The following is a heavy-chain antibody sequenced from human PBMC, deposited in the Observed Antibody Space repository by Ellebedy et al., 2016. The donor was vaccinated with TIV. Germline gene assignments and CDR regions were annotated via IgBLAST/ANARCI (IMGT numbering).Heavy chain of an antibody. Sequence: GGSLRFSXAASGFTFSTYWMSWVRQAPGKGLEWVANINQGGSETYYVDSVKGRFTMSRDNAKNSLYLQLNSLRAEDTAVYYCARSPATGTVDYWGHGTLVTVSS. CDR2: INQGGSET. J-gene: IGHJ4*01. D-gene: IGHD1-1*01. CDR1: GFTFSTYW. V-gene: IGHV3-7*01. CDR3: ARSPATGTVDY.